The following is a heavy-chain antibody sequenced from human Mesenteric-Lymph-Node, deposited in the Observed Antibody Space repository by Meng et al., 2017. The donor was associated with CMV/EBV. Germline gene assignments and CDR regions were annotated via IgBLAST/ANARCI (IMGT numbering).Heavy chain of an antibody. Sequence: LSLTCAASGFTFSGSWMGWVRQAPGKGLEWVADINEDGSDKYYLDSVKGRFTISRDNAKKSLFLQMNSPRGEDTAVYYCARDSFRFFDYWGQGAPVTVSS. CDR3: ARDSFRFFDY. D-gene: IGHD3-16*02. CDR1: GFTFSGSW. CDR2: INEDGSDK. V-gene: IGHV3-7*01. J-gene: IGHJ4*02.